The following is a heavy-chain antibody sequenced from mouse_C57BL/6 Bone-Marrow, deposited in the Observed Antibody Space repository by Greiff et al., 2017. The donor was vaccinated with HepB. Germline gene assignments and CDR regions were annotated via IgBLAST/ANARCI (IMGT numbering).Heavy chain of an antibody. CDR2: ISSGSSTI. D-gene: IGHD2-13*01. CDR1: GFTFSDYG. J-gene: IGHJ1*03. V-gene: IGHV5-17*01. CDR3: ARGLYWYFDV. Sequence: EVKLMESGGGLVKPGGSLKLSCAASGFTFSDYGMHWVRQAPEKGLEWVAYISSGSSTIYYEDTVKGRFTISRDNAKNTLFLQMTSLRSEDTAMYYCARGLYWYFDVWGTGTTVTVSS.